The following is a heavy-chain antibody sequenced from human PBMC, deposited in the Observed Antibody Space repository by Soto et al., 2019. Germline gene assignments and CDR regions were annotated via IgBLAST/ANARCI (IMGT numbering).Heavy chain of an antibody. Sequence: EAQLLESGGGLVQPGGSLRLSCAASGFIFREYAMSWVRQAPGKGLEWVSVVGGRGGGIYYADAVRGRFFVSGDDCSDTLYLKMDRLRVEDTAIYYCAKDSFSRNGIHDPFDIWGQGTMVTVSS. D-gene: IGHD2-8*01. J-gene: IGHJ3*02. CDR1: GFIFREYA. V-gene: IGHV3-23*01. CDR2: VGGRGGGI. CDR3: AKDSFSRNGIHDPFDI.